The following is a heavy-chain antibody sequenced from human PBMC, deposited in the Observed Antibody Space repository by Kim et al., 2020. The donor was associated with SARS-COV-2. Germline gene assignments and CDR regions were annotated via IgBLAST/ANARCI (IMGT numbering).Heavy chain of an antibody. Sequence: NTRYEQQYQGRVPLTRETSASKAYMDLTSLRFEDTAVYYCARERFGGSFDYWGQGSLVTVSS. J-gene: IGHJ4*02. D-gene: IGHD3-10*01. V-gene: IGHV1-3*01. CDR2: NT. CDR3: ARERFGGSFDY.